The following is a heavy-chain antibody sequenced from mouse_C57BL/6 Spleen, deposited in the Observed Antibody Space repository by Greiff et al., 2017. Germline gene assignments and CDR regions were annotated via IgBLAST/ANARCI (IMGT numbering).Heavy chain of an antibody. CDR2: INPSSGYT. J-gene: IGHJ2*01. V-gene: IGHV1-7*01. CDR3: ARYYGSSDKYFDY. CDR1: GYTFTSYW. Sequence: VQLQQSGAELAKPGASVKLSCKASGYTFTSYWMHWVKQRPGQGLEWIGYINPSSGYTKYNQKFKDKATLTADKSCSTAYRQRSSLTYEDSAVYYGARYYGSSDKYFDYWGQGTTLTVSS. D-gene: IGHD1-1*01.